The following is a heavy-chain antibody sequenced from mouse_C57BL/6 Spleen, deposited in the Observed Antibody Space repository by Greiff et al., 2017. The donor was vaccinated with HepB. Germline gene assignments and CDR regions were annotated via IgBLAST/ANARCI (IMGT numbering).Heavy chain of an antibody. V-gene: IGHV1-4*01. CDR2: INPSSGYT. J-gene: IGHJ2*01. Sequence: VQLQQSGAELARPGASVKMSCKASGYTFTSYTMHWVKQRPGQGLEWIGYINPSSGYTKYNQKVKDKATLTADKSSSTAYMQMSSLTSGDAAVYYCARYLGQRDSWGQGTTLTVSS. CDR3: ARYLGQRDS. D-gene: IGHD5-1*01. CDR1: GYTFTSYT.